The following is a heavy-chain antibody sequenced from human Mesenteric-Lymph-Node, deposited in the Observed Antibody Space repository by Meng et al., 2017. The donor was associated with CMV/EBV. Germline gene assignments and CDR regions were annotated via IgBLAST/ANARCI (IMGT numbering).Heavy chain of an antibody. Sequence: GGSLRLSCVASGFTFSRYWMHWVRQAPGKGLVWVSRINTDGTTTNYADSVKGRFTISRDNAKDTLYLQMNSLRAEDTAVYYCVRKGSTTGTFDPWGQGTLVTVSS. J-gene: IGHJ5*02. CDR3: VRKGSTTGTFDP. V-gene: IGHV3-74*01. D-gene: IGHD1/OR15-1a*01. CDR1: GFTFSRYW. CDR2: INTDGTTT.